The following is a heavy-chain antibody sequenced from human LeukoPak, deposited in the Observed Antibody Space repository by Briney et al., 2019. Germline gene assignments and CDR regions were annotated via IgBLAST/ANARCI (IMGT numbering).Heavy chain of an antibody. Sequence: GGSLRLSCAASGFTFSSYTMHWVRQAPGKGLEWVSHITASGTAMFYADSVKGRFTISRDNAKNSLYLQMNSLRDEDTAVYYCASSGSYRFDYWGQGTLVTVSS. CDR1: GFTFSSYT. V-gene: IGHV3-48*02. CDR3: ASSGSYRFDY. J-gene: IGHJ4*02. D-gene: IGHD1-26*01. CDR2: ITASGTAM.